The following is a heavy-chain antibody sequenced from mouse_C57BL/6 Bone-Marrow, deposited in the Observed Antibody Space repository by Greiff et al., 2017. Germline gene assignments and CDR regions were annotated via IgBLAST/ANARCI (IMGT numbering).Heavy chain of an antibody. CDR2: IRNKANGYTT. D-gene: IGHD1-1*01. CDR3: ARYYYGSSYVFFDY. Sequence: EVHLVESGGGLVQPGGSLSLSCAASGFTFTDYYMSWVRQPPGKALEWLGFIRNKANGYTTEYSASVKGRFTISRDNSQSILYLQMNALRAEDSATYYCARYYYGSSYVFFDYWGQGTTLTVSS. V-gene: IGHV7-3*01. CDR1: GFTFTDYY. J-gene: IGHJ2*01.